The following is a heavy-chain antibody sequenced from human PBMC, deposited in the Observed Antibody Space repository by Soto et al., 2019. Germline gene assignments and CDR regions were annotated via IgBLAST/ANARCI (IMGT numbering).Heavy chain of an antibody. D-gene: IGHD2-21*02. CDR3: AKGVATAVPALDY. J-gene: IGHJ4*02. CDR1: GFSFDDFV. Sequence: EVQLVESGGGLVQPGRSLRLSCVASGFSFDDFVMNWVRQRPGKGLEWVSSVSWNSGAKLYADSVKGRFAISRDSAKKSVYLQMNSLRPEDTAFYYCAKGVATAVPALDYWGQGTLVTVSS. V-gene: IGHV3-9*01. CDR2: VSWNSGAK.